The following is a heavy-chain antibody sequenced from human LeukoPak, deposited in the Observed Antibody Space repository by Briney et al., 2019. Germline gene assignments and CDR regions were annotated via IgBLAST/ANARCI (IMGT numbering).Heavy chain of an antibody. Sequence: GASVKVSCKASGGTFSSYDISWVRQAPGQGLEWMGGIMPMFGKANNAQKFQGRVTTTADKATSTAYMELSSLRSEDTAVYYCAGGRTDIVVVPATLRNYYFDYWGQGTLVTVSS. D-gene: IGHD2-2*01. J-gene: IGHJ4*02. V-gene: IGHV1-69*06. CDR1: GGTFSSYD. CDR2: IMPMFGKA. CDR3: AGGRTDIVVVPATLRNYYFDY.